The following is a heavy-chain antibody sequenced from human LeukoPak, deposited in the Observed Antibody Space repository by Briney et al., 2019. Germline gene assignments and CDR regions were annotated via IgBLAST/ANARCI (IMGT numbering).Heavy chain of an antibody. CDR1: GFTFDDYA. V-gene: IGHV3-9*03. CDR2: ISWNSGSI. D-gene: IGHD3-10*01. CDR3: AKAYGAFDAFDI. J-gene: IGHJ3*02. Sequence: GGSLRLSCAASGFTFDDYAMHRVRQAPGKGLEWVSGISWNSGSIGYADSVKGRFTISRDNAKNSLYLQMNSLRAEDMALYYCAKAYGAFDAFDIWGQGTMVTVSS.